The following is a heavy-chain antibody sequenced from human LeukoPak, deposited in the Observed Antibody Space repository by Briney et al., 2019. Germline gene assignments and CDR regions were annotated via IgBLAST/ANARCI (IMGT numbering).Heavy chain of an antibody. V-gene: IGHV3-30*18. D-gene: IGHD3-22*01. CDR2: ISYDGSNK. CDR3: AKGGLPTYDSSGYYYFDY. CDR1: GFTFSSYG. Sequence: GGSLRLSCAASGFTFSSYGMHWVRQAPGKGLEWVAVISYDGSNKYYADSVKGLFTISRDNSKNTLYLQMNSLRAEDTAVYYCAKGGLPTYDSSGYYYFDYWGQGTLVTVSS. J-gene: IGHJ4*02.